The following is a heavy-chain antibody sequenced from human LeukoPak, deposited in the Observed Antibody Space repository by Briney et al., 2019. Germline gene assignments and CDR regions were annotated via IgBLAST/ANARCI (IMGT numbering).Heavy chain of an antibody. CDR1: GGSISSGSYY. Sequence: PSQTLSLTCTVSGGSISSGSYYWSWLRQPPGKGLDWIGYIYSSGSTNYNPSLRRRVTISLDTSKNQFSLKLTSVTAADTAVYYCARQEGDYGVPVVFDIWGQGTMVTVSS. CDR2: IYSSGST. J-gene: IGHJ3*02. D-gene: IGHD4-17*01. V-gene: IGHV4-61*01. CDR3: ARQEGDYGVPVVFDI.